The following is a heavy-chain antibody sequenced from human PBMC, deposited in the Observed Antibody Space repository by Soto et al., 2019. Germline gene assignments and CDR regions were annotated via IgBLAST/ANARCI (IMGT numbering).Heavy chain of an antibody. J-gene: IGHJ6*02. CDR3: PTHGGAGDHRFYYGMDG. Sequence: GGSLRLSCVASGFTFSRYWMTWVRQAPGKGLGWVANIKEDGSEKYYVDSVKGRCTISRDNAKKSMYLQMNSLRAEDTAVYYCPTHGGAGDHRFYYGMDGWGQXTTVTVSS. CDR1: GFTFSRYW. V-gene: IGHV3-7*01. D-gene: IGHD4-17*01. CDR2: IKEDGSEK.